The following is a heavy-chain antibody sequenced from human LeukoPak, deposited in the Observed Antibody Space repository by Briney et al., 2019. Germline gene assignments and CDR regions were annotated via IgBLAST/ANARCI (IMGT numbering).Heavy chain of an antibody. Sequence: SETLSLTCTVSGGSISSYYWSWIRQPAGKGLEWIGRIYTSGSTNYNPSLKSRVTISVDTSKNQFSLKLSSVTAADTAVYYCARAGRAVAGLPYYYYYMDVWGKGTTVTISS. CDR3: ARAGRAVAGLPYYYYYMDV. CDR1: GGSISSYY. V-gene: IGHV4-4*07. CDR2: IYTSGST. J-gene: IGHJ6*03. D-gene: IGHD6-19*01.